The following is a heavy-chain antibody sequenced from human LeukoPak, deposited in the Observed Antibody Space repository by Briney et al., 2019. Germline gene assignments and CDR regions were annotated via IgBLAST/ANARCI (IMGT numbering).Heavy chain of an antibody. Sequence: SETLSLTCAVYGGSFSGYYWSWIRQPPGKGLEWIGEINHSGSTNYNPSLKSRVTISVDTSKNQSSLKLSSVTAADTAVYYCAGSYYYGSGSGSWFDPWGQGTLVTVSS. V-gene: IGHV4-34*01. CDR1: GGSFSGYY. CDR2: INHSGST. CDR3: AGSYYYGSGSGSWFDP. D-gene: IGHD3-10*01. J-gene: IGHJ5*02.